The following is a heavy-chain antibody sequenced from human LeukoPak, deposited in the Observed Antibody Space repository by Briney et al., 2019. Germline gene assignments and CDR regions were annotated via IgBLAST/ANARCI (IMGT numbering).Heavy chain of an antibody. D-gene: IGHD6-19*01. Sequence: SETPSLTCTVSGGSISSYYWSWIRQPPGKGLQWIGYIYYTGSTTYNPSLKSRVTISVDTSKNHFSLNLTSVTAADTAVYYCARAVSGYYFDYWGQGTLVAVSS. J-gene: IGHJ4*02. CDR1: GGSISSYY. CDR2: IYYTGST. V-gene: IGHV4-59*01. CDR3: ARAVSGYYFDY.